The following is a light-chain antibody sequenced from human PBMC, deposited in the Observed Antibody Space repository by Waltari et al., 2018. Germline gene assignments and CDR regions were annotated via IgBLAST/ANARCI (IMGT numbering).Light chain of an antibody. V-gene: IGLV2-8*01. CDR3: RTYAGNDKLV. Sequence: QSALTQPPSASGSPGQSVTISCTATSGDVGSYVSWYQQHPRRAHKVLMFEVTKRPSGVPHRFSASGSGNTASLTVSGLQAEDEADYYCRTYAGNDKLVFGGGTKLTVL. CDR1: SGDVGSY. J-gene: IGLJ3*02. CDR2: EVT.